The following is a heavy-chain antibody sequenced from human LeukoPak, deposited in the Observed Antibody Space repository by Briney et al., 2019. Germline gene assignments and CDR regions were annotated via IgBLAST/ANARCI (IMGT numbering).Heavy chain of an antibody. J-gene: IGHJ4*02. CDR1: GFTFSSYA. V-gene: IGHV3-23*01. D-gene: IGHD6-19*01. Sequence: GGSLRLSCAASGFTFSSYAMSWVRQAPGKGLEWFSGITGSGGNTFHADSVKGRFTISRDNSKNTLYLKMNSLRAEDTAIYYCAKGSSSGWPYYFDYWGQGTLVTVSS. CDR2: ITGSGGNT. CDR3: AKGSSSGWPYYFDY.